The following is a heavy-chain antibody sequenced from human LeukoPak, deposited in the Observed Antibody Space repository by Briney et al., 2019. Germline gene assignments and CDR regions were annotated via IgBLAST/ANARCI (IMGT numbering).Heavy chain of an antibody. J-gene: IGHJ4*02. Sequence: AASVKVSCKASGYTFTSYGINWVRQAPGQGLEWMGWISVYNGNTNYAQKLQGRVIMTTDTSTSTAYMELGSLRSDDTAVYYCARDVEWFGELSLPDYWGQGTLVTVSS. CDR2: ISVYNGNT. CDR3: ARDVEWFGELSLPDY. CDR1: GYTFTSYG. V-gene: IGHV1-18*01. D-gene: IGHD3-10*01.